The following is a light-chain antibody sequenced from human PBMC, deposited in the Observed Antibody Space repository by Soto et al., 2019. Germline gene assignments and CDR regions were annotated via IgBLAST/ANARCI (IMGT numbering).Light chain of an antibody. CDR1: SSNIGNYY. CDR3: GAWDSSLSAFV. CDR2: DND. V-gene: IGLV1-51*01. Sequence: QSALTQPASVSGSPGQSITISCTGSSSNIGNYYVSWYLQLPGTAPKLLIYDNDKRPSGIPDRFSGSKSGTSASLGITGLQTGDEADYYCGAWDSSLSAFVFGAGTKVTVL. J-gene: IGLJ1*01.